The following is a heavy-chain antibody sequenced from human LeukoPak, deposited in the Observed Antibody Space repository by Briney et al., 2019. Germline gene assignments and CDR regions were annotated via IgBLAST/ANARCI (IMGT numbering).Heavy chain of an antibody. Sequence: GRSLRLSCAASGFTFSNYAMHWVRQAPGKGLEWVAVISYDGSNKYYADSVKGRFTISRDNSKNTLYLQMNSLRAEDTAVYYCARADSSGYHWGQGTLVTVSS. V-gene: IGHV3-30*04. CDR2: ISYDGSNK. D-gene: IGHD3-22*01. CDR3: ARADSSGYH. CDR1: GFTFSNYA. J-gene: IGHJ4*02.